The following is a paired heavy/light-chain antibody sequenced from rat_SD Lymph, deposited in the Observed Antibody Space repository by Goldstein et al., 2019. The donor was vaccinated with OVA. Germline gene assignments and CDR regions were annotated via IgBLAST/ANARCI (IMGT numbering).Heavy chain of an antibody. CDR2: IWKDGNT. V-gene: IGHV2-77*01. J-gene: IGHJ1*01. CDR3: GGTTPWYFDF. CDR1: GASLTSYG. Sequence: QVQMKETGPGLVQTTQTLSVTCTVSGASLTSYGVHWVRQAPGKGLEWMGVIWKDGNTNYNSGLKSRLSISWETSKSQVFLTMNSLQTDDTAVYYCGGTTPWYFDFWGPGTMVTVSS. D-gene: IGHD1-5*01.
Light chain of an antibody. CDR3: LQSYRTPWT. CDR1: QGIDDY. CDR2: DAS. Sequence: DIQMTQSPASLSASLEEIVTITCKASQGIDDYLSWYQQKPGKSPQLLIYDASSLADGVPSRFSGSRSGTQYSLKISRPQVDDSGIYYCLQSYRTPWTFGGGTRLELK. V-gene: IGKV12S16*01. J-gene: IGKJ1*01.